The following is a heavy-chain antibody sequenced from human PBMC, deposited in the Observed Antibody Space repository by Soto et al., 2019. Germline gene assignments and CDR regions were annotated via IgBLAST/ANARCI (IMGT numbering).Heavy chain of an antibody. CDR3: ARDQGNIKIFGVVPPHGMDV. CDR2: INPNSGGT. V-gene: IGHV1-2*04. J-gene: IGHJ6*04. D-gene: IGHD3-3*01. Sequence: GASVKVSCKSSGYTFTGYYMHWVRQAPGQGLEWMGWINPNSGGTNYAQKFQGWVTMTRDTSISTAYMELSRLRSDDTAVYYCARDQGNIKIFGVVPPHGMDVWGKGTTVT. CDR1: GYTFTGYY.